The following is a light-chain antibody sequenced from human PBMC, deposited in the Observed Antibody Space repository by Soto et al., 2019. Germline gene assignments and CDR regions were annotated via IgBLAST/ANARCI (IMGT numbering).Light chain of an antibody. CDR2: AAS. V-gene: IGKV1-27*01. CDR3: QKYNSAPFT. J-gene: IGKJ3*01. Sequence: DIQMTQSPSSLSASLGDRVTITCRASQGISDYLAWFQQKPGEVPTLLIYAASTLQSGVPSRFSGRGSGTDFTLTISRLQPEDVATYYCQKYNSAPFTFGPGTKVDIK. CDR1: QGISDY.